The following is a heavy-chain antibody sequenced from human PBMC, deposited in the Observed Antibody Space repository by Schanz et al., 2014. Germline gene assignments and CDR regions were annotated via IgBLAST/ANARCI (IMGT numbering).Heavy chain of an antibody. CDR3: AGATYSSSWYGGSEYFQH. Sequence: QVQLVQSGREVKKPGASVKVSCKASGYTFPSYVISWVRQAPGQGLEWMGWINVYNADTKYAQKVQGRVTMTTDTSTSTAYMELRSLRSDDTAVYYCAGATYSSSWYGGSEYFQHWGQGTLVTVSS. CDR1: GYTFPSYV. D-gene: IGHD6-13*01. V-gene: IGHV1-18*04. CDR2: INVYNADT. J-gene: IGHJ1*01.